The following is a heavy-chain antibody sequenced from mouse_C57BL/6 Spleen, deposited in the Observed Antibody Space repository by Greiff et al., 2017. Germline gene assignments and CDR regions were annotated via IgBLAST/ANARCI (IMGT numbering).Heavy chain of an antibody. CDR1: GYTFTSYW. CDR2: IYPGSGST. V-gene: IGHV1-55*01. J-gene: IGHJ3*01. CDR3: ARRDYYGSSYWFAY. Sequence: QVQLQQSGAELVKPGASVKMSCKASGYTFTSYWITWVKQRPGQGLEWIGDIYPGSGSTNYNEKFKSKATLTVDTSSSTAYRQLSSLTSEDSAVYYCARRDYYGSSYWFAYWGQGTLVTVSA. D-gene: IGHD1-1*01.